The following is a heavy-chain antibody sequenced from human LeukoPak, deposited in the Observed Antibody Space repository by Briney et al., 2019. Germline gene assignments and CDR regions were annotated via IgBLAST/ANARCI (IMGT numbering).Heavy chain of an antibody. V-gene: IGHV3-15*01. CDR3: TADTFESSRYSHDY. CDR2: IKRKVDDETK. J-gene: IGHJ4*02. CDR1: GFTFSDTW. Sequence: PGGSLRLSCVTSGFTFSDTWMSWVCQAPGKGLEWVGHIKRKVDDETKNYAAPVRGRFTISRDDSKNTVYLKMDSLRTEDTAVYYCTADTFESSRYSHDYWGQGTLVTVSS. D-gene: IGHD3-22*01.